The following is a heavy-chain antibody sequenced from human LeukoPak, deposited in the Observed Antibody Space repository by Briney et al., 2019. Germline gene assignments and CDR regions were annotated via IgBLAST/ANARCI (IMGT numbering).Heavy chain of an antibody. D-gene: IGHD3-22*01. Sequence: TSVKVSCKASGYTFTGYYMHWVRQAPGQGLEWMGIINPSGGNTNYAQRFQGRVTMTRDTSTSTVYMELSSLRSEDTAMYYCARDRTHYYESSGYYSRWEYWGQGTLVTVSS. J-gene: IGHJ4*02. CDR1: GYTFTGYY. CDR2: INPSGGNT. V-gene: IGHV1-46*01. CDR3: ARDRTHYYESSGYYSRWEY.